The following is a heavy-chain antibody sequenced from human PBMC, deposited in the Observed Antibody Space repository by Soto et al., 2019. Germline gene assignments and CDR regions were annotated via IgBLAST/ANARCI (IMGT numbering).Heavy chain of an antibody. D-gene: IGHD1-26*01. J-gene: IGHJ6*02. CDR1: GFTFSSYA. CDR3: AREFGNPWGTPPYGMDV. CDR2: ISYDGSNK. Sequence: GGSLRLSCAASGFTFSSYAMHWVRQAPGKGLEWVAVISYDGSNKYYADSVKGRFTISRDNSKNTLYLQMNSLRAEDTAVYYCAREFGNPWGTPPYGMDVWGQGTTVTVSS. V-gene: IGHV3-30-3*01.